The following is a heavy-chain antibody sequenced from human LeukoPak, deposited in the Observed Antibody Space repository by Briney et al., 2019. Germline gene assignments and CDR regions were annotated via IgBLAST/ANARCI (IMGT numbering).Heavy chain of an antibody. CDR1: GGSFSGYY. CDR2: IKHSGTI. Sequence: SETLSLTCAVYGGSFSGYYWSWIRQPPGKGLEWIGEIKHSGTINYNPSLKSRVTMSVDTSKNQLSLKVSSVTAADTAVYYCARSNVLRIQLWVLWGQGTLVTVSS. V-gene: IGHV4-34*01. D-gene: IGHD5-18*01. CDR3: ARSNVLRIQLWVL. J-gene: IGHJ4*02.